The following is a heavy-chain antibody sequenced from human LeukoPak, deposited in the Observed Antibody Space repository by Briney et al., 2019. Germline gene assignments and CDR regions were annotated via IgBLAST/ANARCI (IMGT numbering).Heavy chain of an antibody. CDR3: ARVLSSSGYYSTLDSAFDI. D-gene: IGHD3-22*01. Sequence: ASVKVSCKASGYTFTSYGISWVRQAPGQGLEWMGWISAYNGNTNYAQKLQGRVTMTTDTSTSTAYMELRSLRSDDTAVYYCARVLSSSGYYSTLDSAFDIWGQGTMVTVSS. CDR1: GYTFTSYG. J-gene: IGHJ3*02. CDR2: ISAYNGNT. V-gene: IGHV1-18*01.